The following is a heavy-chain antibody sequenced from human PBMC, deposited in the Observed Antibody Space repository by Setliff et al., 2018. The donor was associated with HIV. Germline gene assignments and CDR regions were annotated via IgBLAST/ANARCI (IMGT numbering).Heavy chain of an antibody. CDR1: GGSFSGYY. CDR3: ARGRPEELYDFWTDYYNAFDT. V-gene: IGHV4-34*01. J-gene: IGHJ3*02. D-gene: IGHD3-3*01. CDR2: VNHSGST. Sequence: SETLSLTCAVYGGSFSGYYWSWIRQPLGKGLEWIGEVNHSGSTNYNPSLKSRFTISVDTSKKQFSLKLSSVTAADTAVYYCARGRPEELYDFWTDYYNAFDTWGQGTLVTVSS.